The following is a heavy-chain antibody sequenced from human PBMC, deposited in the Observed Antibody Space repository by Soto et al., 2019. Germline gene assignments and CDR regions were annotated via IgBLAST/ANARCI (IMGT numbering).Heavy chain of an antibody. D-gene: IGHD2-21*02. Sequence: QVQLVQSGAEVKKPGASVKVSCKASGDTFTDYYIHWVRQAPGQGLEWMGTVNPSGGHTTYAQHFLGRMTLTRDTTTSTLYMELTSLTSEDTAVYYCARGGHVVVVTAALDYWGQGTLVTVSS. CDR2: VNPSGGHT. CDR1: GDTFTDYY. V-gene: IGHV1-46*01. J-gene: IGHJ4*02. CDR3: ARGGHVVVVTAALDY.